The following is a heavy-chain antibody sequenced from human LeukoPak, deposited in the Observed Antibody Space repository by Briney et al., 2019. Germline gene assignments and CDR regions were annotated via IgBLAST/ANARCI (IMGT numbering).Heavy chain of an antibody. D-gene: IGHD4-17*01. CDR1: GYTLTELS. CDR2: FDPEDGET. CDR3: ATDFSRIYGDYEGHPNFDY. Sequence: ASVTVSCTVSGYTLTELSMHWVRQAPGKGREWMGGFDPEDGETIYAQKFQGRVTMTEDTSTDTAYMELSSLRSEDTVVYYCATDFSRIYGDYEGHPNFDYWGQGTLVTVSS. V-gene: IGHV1-24*01. J-gene: IGHJ4*02.